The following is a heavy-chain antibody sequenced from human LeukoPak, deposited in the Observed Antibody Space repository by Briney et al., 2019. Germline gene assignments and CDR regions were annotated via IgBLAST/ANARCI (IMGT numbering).Heavy chain of an antibody. CDR2: IYYSGST. D-gene: IGHD6-13*01. CDR3: ARRSSSWSFDY. CDR1: GGSISSSSYY. V-gene: IGHV4-39*07. Sequence: SETLSLTCTVSGGSISSSSYYWGWIRQPPGKGLEWIGSIYYSGSTYYNPSLKSRVTISVDTSKNQFSLKLSSVTTADTAVYYCARRSSSWSFDYWGQGTLVTVSS. J-gene: IGHJ4*02.